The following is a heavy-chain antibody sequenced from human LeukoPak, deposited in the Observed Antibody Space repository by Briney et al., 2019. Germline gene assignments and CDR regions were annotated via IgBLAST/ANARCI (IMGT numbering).Heavy chain of an antibody. CDR1: GLTFNNYA. Sequence: GGSLRLSCAVSGLTFNNYAMSWVRRAPGKGLEWVSGISGRGASKYYADSVKGRFTISRDNSKNTLYLQMNSLRAEDTAVYYCAKDFRRYYYDSSGYFGDYWGQGTLVTVSS. D-gene: IGHD3-22*01. V-gene: IGHV3-23*01. CDR3: AKDFRRYYYDSSGYFGDY. CDR2: ISGRGASK. J-gene: IGHJ4*02.